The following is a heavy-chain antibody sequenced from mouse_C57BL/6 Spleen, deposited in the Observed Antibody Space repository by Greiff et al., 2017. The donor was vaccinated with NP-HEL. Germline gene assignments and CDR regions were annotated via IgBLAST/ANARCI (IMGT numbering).Heavy chain of an antibody. CDR2: IYPGNSDT. CDR1: GYTFTSYW. J-gene: IGHJ4*01. CDR3: TRSRVTTTETFAMDY. V-gene: IGHV1-5*01. D-gene: IGHD2-2*01. Sequence: SGTVLARPGASVKMSCKTSGYTFTSYWMHWVKQRPGQGLEWIGAIYPGNSDTSYNQKFKGKAKLTAVTSASTAYMELSSLTNEDSAVYYCTRSRVTTTETFAMDYWGQGTSVTVSS.